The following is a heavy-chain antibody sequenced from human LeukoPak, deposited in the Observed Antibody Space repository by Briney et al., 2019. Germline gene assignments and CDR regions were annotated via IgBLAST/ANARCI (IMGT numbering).Heavy chain of an antibody. CDR2: IRYDGSNK. CDR3: AKAEAYYYDSSGYYFDY. CDR1: GFTFSSYA. D-gene: IGHD3-22*01. Sequence: GGSLRLSCAASGFTFSSYAMSWVRQAPGKGLEWVAFIRYDGSNKYYADSVKGRFTISRDNSKNTLYLQMNSLRAEDTAVYYCAKAEAYYYDSSGYYFDYWGQGTLVTVSS. J-gene: IGHJ4*02. V-gene: IGHV3-30*02.